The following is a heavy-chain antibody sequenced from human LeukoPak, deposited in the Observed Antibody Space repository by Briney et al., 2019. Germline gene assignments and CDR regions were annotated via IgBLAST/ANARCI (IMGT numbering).Heavy chain of an antibody. V-gene: IGHV4-34*01. CDR3: ARLELRYYYGSGSYYNGGWFDS. CDR1: GGSFSGYY. CDR2: INHSGST. Sequence: SETLSLTCAVYGGSFSGYYWSWIRQPPGKGLEWIGEINHSGSTNYNPSLKSRVTISVDTSKNQFSLKLSSVTAADTAVYYCARLELRYYYGSGSYYNGGWFDSWGQGTLVTVSS. D-gene: IGHD3-10*01. J-gene: IGHJ5*01.